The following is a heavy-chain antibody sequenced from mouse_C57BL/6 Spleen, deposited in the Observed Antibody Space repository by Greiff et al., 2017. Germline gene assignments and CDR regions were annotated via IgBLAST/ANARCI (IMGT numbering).Heavy chain of an antibody. J-gene: IGHJ4*01. CDR1: GFTFSSYA. CDR3: TRDGIYYDYDGYAMDY. V-gene: IGHV5-9-1*02. D-gene: IGHD2-4*01. Sequence: EVQGVESGEGLVKPGGSLKLSCAASGFTFSSYAMSWVRQTPEKRLEWVAYISSGGDYIYYADTVKGRFTISRDNARNTLYLQMSSLKSEDTAMYYCTRDGIYYDYDGYAMDYWGQGTSVTVSS. CDR2: ISSGGDYI.